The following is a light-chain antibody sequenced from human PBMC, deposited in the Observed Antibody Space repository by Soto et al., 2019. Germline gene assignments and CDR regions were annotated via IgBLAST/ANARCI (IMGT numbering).Light chain of an antibody. Sequence: EIVLTQSPATLSLSPGERATLSCRASQSVSSYLAWYQHKPGQAPRLLIYDASNRATGIPARFSGSGSGTDFTLTIISLEPEDFAVDYCQQRSNGPPITFGQGTRLEIK. CDR3: QQRSNGPPIT. J-gene: IGKJ5*01. CDR2: DAS. CDR1: QSVSSY. V-gene: IGKV3-11*01.